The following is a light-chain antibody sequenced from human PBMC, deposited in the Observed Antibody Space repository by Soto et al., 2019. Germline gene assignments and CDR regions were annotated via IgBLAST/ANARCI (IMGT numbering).Light chain of an antibody. J-gene: IGKJ2*01. Sequence: ETLLTQSPATLSLSPGDRATLSCRASQSLSGDYLAWYQKKPGQPPRLLIFGASNRAAGIPDRFSGSGSGTDFTLTISRLEPEDFAVYYCQHFSRSTLYTFGQGTKLDIK. V-gene: IGKV3-20*01. CDR1: QSLSGDY. CDR2: GAS. CDR3: QHFSRSTLYT.